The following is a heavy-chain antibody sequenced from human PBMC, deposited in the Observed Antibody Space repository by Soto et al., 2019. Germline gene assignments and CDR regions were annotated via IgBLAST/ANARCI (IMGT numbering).Heavy chain of an antibody. CDR2: ISAYNGNT. CDR1: GYTFTSYG. Sequence: QVQLVQSGAEVKKPGASVKVSCKASGYTFTSYGISWVRQAPGQGLEWMGWISAYNGNTNYAQKRQGRVTMTKDTATSAAYKELRSLRSDDTAAYYSAREIILDEQLVTGFDPWGQGTLVTVSS. D-gene: IGHD6-13*01. V-gene: IGHV1-18*01. CDR3: AREIILDEQLVTGFDP. J-gene: IGHJ5*02.